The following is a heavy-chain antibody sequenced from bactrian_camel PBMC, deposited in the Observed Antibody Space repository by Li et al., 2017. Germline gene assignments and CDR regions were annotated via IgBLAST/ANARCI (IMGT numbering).Heavy chain of an antibody. V-gene: IGHV3S55*01. D-gene: IGHD6*01. Sequence: VQLVESGGGTVQPGGSLRLSCAASGPALVGACMAWFRQAPGKEREGVASITTGGKAAYADSVKDRFTISADNAKSTLDLQMNSLEPEDTAMYYCAAGRYGVGCGGGQKAADYEYWGQGTQVTV. CDR3: AAGRYGVGCGGGQKAADYEY. J-gene: IGHJ4*01. CDR2: ITTGGKA. CDR1: GPALVGAC.